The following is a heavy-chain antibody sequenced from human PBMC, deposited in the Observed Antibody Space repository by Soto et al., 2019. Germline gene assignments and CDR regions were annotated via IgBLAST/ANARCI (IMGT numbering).Heavy chain of an antibody. J-gene: IGHJ4*02. V-gene: IGHV3-21*01. D-gene: IGHD5-18*01. CDR2: ISSSSSYI. CDR1: GLTFSSYS. CDR3: ARDQPGYSYGYELGY. Sequence: EVQLVESGGGLVKPGGSLRLSCAASGLTFSSYSMNWVRLAPGKGLEWVSSISSSSSYIYYADSVKGRFTISRDNAKNSLYLQMNSLRAEDTAVYYCARDQPGYSYGYELGYWGQGTLVTASS.